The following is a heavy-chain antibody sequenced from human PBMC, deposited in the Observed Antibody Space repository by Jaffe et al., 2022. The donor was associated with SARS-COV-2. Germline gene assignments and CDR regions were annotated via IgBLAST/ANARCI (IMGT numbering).Heavy chain of an antibody. V-gene: IGHV3-15*01. CDR1: GFIFTNAW. Sequence: EVQVVESGGGLVKPGGSLRLSCAASGFIFTNAWMSWVRQAPGKGLEWVGRIKSKTDGGTTDYAAPVKGRFTISRDDSKNTLYLQMNSLKTEDTAVYYCTTLKPTLEWLLAYYGMDVWGQGTTVTVSS. D-gene: IGHD3-3*01. CDR2: IKSKTDGGTT. J-gene: IGHJ6*02. CDR3: TTLKPTLEWLLAYYGMDV.